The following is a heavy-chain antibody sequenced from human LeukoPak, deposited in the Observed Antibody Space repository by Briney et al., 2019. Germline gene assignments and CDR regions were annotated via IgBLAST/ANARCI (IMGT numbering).Heavy chain of an antibody. J-gene: IGHJ6*02. Sequence: GGSLRLSCAASGFTFSDRYMDWVRQAPGKGLEWVGRTRNKANSYTTEYAASVKGRFTISRDDSKNSLYLQMNSLKTEDTAVYYCAIYGMDVWGQGTTVTVSS. CDR3: AIYGMDV. CDR1: GFTFSDRY. V-gene: IGHV3-72*01. CDR2: TRNKANSYTT.